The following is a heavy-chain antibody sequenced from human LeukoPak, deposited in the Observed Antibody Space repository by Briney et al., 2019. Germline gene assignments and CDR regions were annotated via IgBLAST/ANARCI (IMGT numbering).Heavy chain of an antibody. CDR1: GGSMTSFY. Sequence: SETLSLTCTVSGGSMTSFYWNWIRQPAGKGLQWIGRIYTSGNTNDNPSLKSRVTMSLGTSKNQFSLKLTSVIAADTAVYYCARSWNWNAPFDFWGQGTLVTVSS. V-gene: IGHV4-4*07. CDR3: ARSWNWNAPFDF. D-gene: IGHD1-1*01. J-gene: IGHJ4*02. CDR2: IYTSGNT.